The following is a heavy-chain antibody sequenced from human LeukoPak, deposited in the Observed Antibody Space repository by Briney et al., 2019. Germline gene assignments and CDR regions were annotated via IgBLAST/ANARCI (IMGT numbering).Heavy chain of an antibody. Sequence: GGSLRLSCAASGYTFRDYSVNWVHQVPGKGLEWVSSISSTSTYIYYAASVKGRFTISRDNAKNSLFLQMNSLRDEDTAVHYITSGNDPDSIWETYRLDAFDIWGQGTMVIVSS. CDR2: ISSTSTYI. CDR1: GYTFRDYS. D-gene: IGHD3-16*02. J-gene: IGHJ3*02. CDR3: TSGNDPDSIWETYRLDAFDI. V-gene: IGHV3-21*01.